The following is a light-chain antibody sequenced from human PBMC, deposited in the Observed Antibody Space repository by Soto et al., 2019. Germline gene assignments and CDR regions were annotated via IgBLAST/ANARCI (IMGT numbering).Light chain of an antibody. Sequence: QSALTQPPSASGSPGQSVAISCTGTSSDVGGYTYVSWYQQHPGKAPKLMIYEVSKRPSGVPDRFSGSKSGNTASLTVSGLQAEDEADYYCSSYADSNTLVFGTGTKLTVL. V-gene: IGLV2-8*01. CDR1: SSDVGGYTY. CDR2: EVS. J-gene: IGLJ1*01. CDR3: SSYADSNTLV.